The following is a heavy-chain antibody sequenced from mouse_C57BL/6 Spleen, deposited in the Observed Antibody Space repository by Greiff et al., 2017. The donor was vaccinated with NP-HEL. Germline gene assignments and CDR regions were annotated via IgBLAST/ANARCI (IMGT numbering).Heavy chain of an antibody. V-gene: IGHV5-17*01. J-gene: IGHJ2*01. CDR3: ARPLYLSYFDY. CDR1: GFTFSDYG. Sequence: EVQLQESGGGLVKPGGSLKLSCAASGFTFSDYGMHWVRQAPEKGLEWVAYISSGSSTIYYADTVKGRFTISRDNAKNTLFLQMTSLRSEDTAMYYCARPLYLSYFDYWGQGTTLTVSS. CDR2: ISSGSSTI. D-gene: IGHD5-5*01.